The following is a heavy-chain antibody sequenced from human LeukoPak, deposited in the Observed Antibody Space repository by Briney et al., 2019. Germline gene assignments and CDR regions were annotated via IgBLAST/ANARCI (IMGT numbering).Heavy chain of an antibody. J-gene: IGHJ4*02. CDR2: IISSSSYI. CDR3: ARLGVRRSGSYPIDY. V-gene: IGHV3-21*01. CDR1: GFTFGVYS. Sequence: GSLRLSGAASGFTFGVYSMDGVGQAPGKGLEWFSSIISSSSYIYYADSVKGRFTISRDNAKNSLYLQMNSLRAEDTAVYYCARLGVRRSGSYPIDYSGQGTLVTVSS. D-gene: IGHD1-26*01.